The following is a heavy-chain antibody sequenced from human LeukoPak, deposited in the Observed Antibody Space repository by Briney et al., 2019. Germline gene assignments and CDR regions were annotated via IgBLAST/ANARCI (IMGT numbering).Heavy chain of an antibody. D-gene: IGHD6-13*01. CDR3: AKDIGAAGTSYYFDY. CDR1: GFTFDDYA. V-gene: IGHV3-9*03. Sequence: GGSLRLSCAASGFTFDDYAMHWVRQAPGKGLEWVSGISWNSGSIGYADSVKGRFTISRDNAKNSLYLQMNSLRAEDMALYHCAKDIGAAGTSYYFDYWGQGTLVTVSS. J-gene: IGHJ4*02. CDR2: ISWNSGSI.